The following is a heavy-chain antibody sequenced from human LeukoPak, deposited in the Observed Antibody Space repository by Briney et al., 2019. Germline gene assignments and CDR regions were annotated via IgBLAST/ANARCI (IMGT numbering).Heavy chain of an antibody. J-gene: IGHJ4*02. Sequence: SETLSLTCTVSGGSINSGGYYWSWIRQDPGKGLEWIGYIYYSGNTYYNPSLKSRVSISVDTSKNQFSLKLSSVTAADTAVYYCARIVGGVFTIVRGLNRYFDYWGQGTLVTVSS. CDR3: ARIVGGVFTIVRGLNRYFDY. V-gene: IGHV4-31*03. D-gene: IGHD3-10*01. CDR2: IYYSGNT. CDR1: GGSINSGGYY.